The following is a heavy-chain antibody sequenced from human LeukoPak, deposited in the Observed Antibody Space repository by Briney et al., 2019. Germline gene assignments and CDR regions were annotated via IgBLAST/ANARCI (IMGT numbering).Heavy chain of an antibody. J-gene: IGHJ4*02. CDR1: GGSFSGYY. V-gene: IGHV4-34*01. D-gene: IGHD3-22*01. CDR3: ARDLGLYDSSGYSFDY. CDR2: INHSGST. Sequence: SETLSLTCAVYGGSFSGYYWSWIRQPPGKGLEWIGEINHSGSTNYNPSLKSRVTISVDTSKNQFSLKLSSVTAADTAVYYCARDLGLYDSSGYSFDYWGQGTLVTVAS.